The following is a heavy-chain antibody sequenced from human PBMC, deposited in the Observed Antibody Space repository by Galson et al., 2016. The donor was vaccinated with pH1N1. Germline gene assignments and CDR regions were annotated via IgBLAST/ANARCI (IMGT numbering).Heavy chain of an antibody. Sequence: VSCKASGYTFTSYYMHWVRQAPGQGLEWMGIITPTGGRTSYAQKFKDRVAMTSDTSTSTVYMELNSLRSEDTAVYYCARAPYCSNATCYSVWFDPWGQGTPVTVSS. CDR3: ARAPYCSNATCYSVWFDP. CDR1: GYTFTSYY. J-gene: IGHJ5*02. D-gene: IGHD2-2*02. V-gene: IGHV1-46*01. CDR2: ITPTGGRT.